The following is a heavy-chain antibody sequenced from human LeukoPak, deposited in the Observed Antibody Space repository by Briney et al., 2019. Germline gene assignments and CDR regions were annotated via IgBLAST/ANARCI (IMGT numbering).Heavy chain of an antibody. V-gene: IGHV4-34*01. CDR1: GGSFSGYY. CDR2: INHSGST. CDR3: ARQDGMGVDS. D-gene: IGHD3-16*01. Sequence: SETLSLTCAVYGGSFSGYYWSWIRQPPGKGLEWIGEINHSGSTNYNPSLKSRVTISVDTSKNQFSLKLSSVTAADTAVYYCARQDGMGVDSWGQGTLVTVSS. J-gene: IGHJ4*02.